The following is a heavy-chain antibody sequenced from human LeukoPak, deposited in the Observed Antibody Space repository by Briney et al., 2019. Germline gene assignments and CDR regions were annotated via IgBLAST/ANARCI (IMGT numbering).Heavy chain of an antibody. V-gene: IGHV4-39*01. J-gene: IGHJ4*02. CDR2: INYGGST. Sequence: SETLSLTCRVSGGSITSNTYYGAWIRPPPGKGLEWIGSINYGGSTYYNASLVSRVTISVDTSKSQFSLKLSSVTAADTAVYFCAGHKVDLYSAFDSWGQGTLVTVSS. CDR3: AGHKVDLYSAFDS. CDR1: GGSITSNTYY. D-gene: IGHD3-16*01.